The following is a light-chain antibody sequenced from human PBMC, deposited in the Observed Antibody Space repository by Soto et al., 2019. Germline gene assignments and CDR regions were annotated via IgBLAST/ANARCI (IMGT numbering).Light chain of an antibody. CDR2: AAS. Sequence: EIVLTQSPGTLSFSPGERATLSCRASQSISSSYLAWYQQKPGQAPRLLIYAASSRATGIPDRFSGSGSGTDFTLNISRLEPEDFAVYYCQQYGSSSYTFGQGTQLEIK. V-gene: IGKV3-20*01. CDR1: QSISSSY. J-gene: IGKJ2*01. CDR3: QQYGSSSYT.